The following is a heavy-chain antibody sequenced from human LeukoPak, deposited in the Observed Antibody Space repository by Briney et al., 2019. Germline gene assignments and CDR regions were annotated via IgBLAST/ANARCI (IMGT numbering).Heavy chain of an antibody. CDR2: IYYSGST. V-gene: IGHV4-39*01. Sequence: PSETLSLTCTVSGGSISSSSYYWGWIRQPPGKGLEWIGSIYYSGSTYYNPSLKSRVTISIDTSKNQFSLRLSSVTAADTAVYHCARHPVSSKTLDYWGQGTLVTVSS. CDR3: ARHPVSSKTLDY. D-gene: IGHD6-6*01. J-gene: IGHJ4*02. CDR1: GGSISSSSYY.